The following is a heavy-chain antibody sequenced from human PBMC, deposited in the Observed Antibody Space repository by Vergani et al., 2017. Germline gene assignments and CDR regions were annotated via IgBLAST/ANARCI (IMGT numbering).Heavy chain of an antibody. CDR2: ISAYNGNT. V-gene: IGHV1-18*01. D-gene: IGHD3-10*01. CDR1: GGTFSSYA. Sequence: QVQLVQSGAEVKKPGSSVKVSCKASGGTFSSYAISWVRQAPGQGLEWMGWISAYNGNTNYAQKLQGRVTMTTDTSTSTAYMELRSLRSDDTAVYYCARYLLELLWFGETQDAYFDYWGQGTLVIGSS. J-gene: IGHJ4*02. CDR3: ARYLLELLWFGETQDAYFDY.